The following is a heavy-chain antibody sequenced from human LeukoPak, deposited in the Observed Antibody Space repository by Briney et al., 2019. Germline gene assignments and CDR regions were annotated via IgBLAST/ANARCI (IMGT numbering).Heavy chain of an antibody. Sequence: GGSLRLSCAASGFTFSSYGMHWVRQAPGKGLEWVAVISYDGSNKYYADSVKGRFTISRDNSKNTLYLQMNSLRAEGTAVYYCAKDENVLLWFGEFGYYYGMDVWGKGTTVTVSS. CDR2: ISYDGSNK. CDR3: AKDENVLLWFGEFGYYYGMDV. J-gene: IGHJ6*04. CDR1: GFTFSSYG. V-gene: IGHV3-30*18. D-gene: IGHD3-10*01.